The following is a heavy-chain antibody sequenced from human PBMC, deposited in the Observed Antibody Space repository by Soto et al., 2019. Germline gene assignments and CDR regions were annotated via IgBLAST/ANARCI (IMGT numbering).Heavy chain of an antibody. CDR3: ARDMRHVYASGRLDY. J-gene: IGHJ4*02. CDR1: GFTFSDFP. Sequence: QVELVESGGGVVQPGASLRLSCVASGFTFSDFPLHWVRRAPGKGLEWVAVISYDGNDESYSDSVKGRFTISRDNSKTTVYLQMNSLRADDMAVYHCARDMRHVYASGRLDYLGQGTLVTVSS. CDR2: ISYDGNDE. V-gene: IGHV3-30-3*01. D-gene: IGHD3-10*01.